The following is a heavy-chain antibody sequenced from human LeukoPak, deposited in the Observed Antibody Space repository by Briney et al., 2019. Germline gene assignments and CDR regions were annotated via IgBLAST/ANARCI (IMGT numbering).Heavy chain of an antibody. CDR1: GGSISGHY. J-gene: IGHJ4*02. CDR3: ARGVPGDSYGYYFDY. CDR2: IYSSGST. D-gene: IGHD5-18*01. V-gene: IGHV4-59*11. Sequence: SETLSLTCTVSGGSISGHYWSWIRQPPRKGLEWIGYIYSSGSTNYNPSLKSRVTISVDTSKNQFSLKLTSVTAADTAVYYCARGVPGDSYGYYFDYWGQGTLVTVSS.